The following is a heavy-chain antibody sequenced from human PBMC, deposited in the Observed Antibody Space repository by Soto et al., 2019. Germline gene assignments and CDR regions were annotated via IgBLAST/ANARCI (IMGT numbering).Heavy chain of an antibody. Sequence: QVQRVQSGAEVKKPGASVKVSCKASGYTFTSYDINWVRQATGQGLEWMGWMNPNSGNTGYAQKFQGRVTMTRNTSIRTAYMELSSLRSEDPAVYYCAREHSSSWRFDYWGQGTLVTVSS. V-gene: IGHV1-8*01. CDR3: AREHSSSWRFDY. CDR2: MNPNSGNT. J-gene: IGHJ4*02. CDR1: GYTFTSYD. D-gene: IGHD6-13*01.